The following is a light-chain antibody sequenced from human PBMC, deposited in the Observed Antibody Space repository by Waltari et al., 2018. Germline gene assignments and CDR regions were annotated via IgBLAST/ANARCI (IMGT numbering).Light chain of an antibody. J-gene: IGKJ2*01. V-gene: IGKV1-39*01. CDR1: QNIGIY. Sequence: DIHLTQSPSSLSASVGDRIIITCRASQNIGIYLNWYQHKAGNAPKPLIFVASTLQSGVPSRISGSGSGTDFTLTISNLQPEDSATYYCQQSYTIPTFGQGTRLKI. CDR2: VAS. CDR3: QQSYTIPT.